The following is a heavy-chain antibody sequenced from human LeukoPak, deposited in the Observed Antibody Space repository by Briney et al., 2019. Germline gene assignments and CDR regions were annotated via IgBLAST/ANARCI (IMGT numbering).Heavy chain of an antibody. V-gene: IGHV1-2*02. Sequence: ASVKVSCKASGYSFTDYYMHWVRQAPGQGLEWMGWINPNSGGTSSARKFQGRVTMIRDTSIATVYMEVNWLTSDDTAIYYCARADRLHGGPYLIGPWGQGTLVTVSS. CDR3: ARADRLHGGPYLIGP. D-gene: IGHD2-21*01. CDR1: GYSFTDYY. J-gene: IGHJ5*02. CDR2: INPNSGGT.